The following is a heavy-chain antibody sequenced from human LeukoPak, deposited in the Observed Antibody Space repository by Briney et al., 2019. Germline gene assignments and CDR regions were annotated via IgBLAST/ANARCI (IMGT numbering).Heavy chain of an antibody. V-gene: IGHV3-21*01. J-gene: IGHJ4*02. Sequence: GESLQISCAASGFTFSSYSMNWVRQAPGKGLEWVSSISSSSSYIYYADSVRGRFTISRDNAKNSLYLQMNSLRAEDTAVYYCAREIYDFWSGECDYWGQGTLVTVSS. CDR1: GFTFSSYS. D-gene: IGHD3-3*01. CDR2: ISSSSSYI. CDR3: AREIYDFWSGECDY.